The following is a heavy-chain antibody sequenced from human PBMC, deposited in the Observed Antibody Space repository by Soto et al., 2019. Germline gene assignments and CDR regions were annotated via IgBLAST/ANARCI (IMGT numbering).Heavy chain of an antibody. D-gene: IGHD3-3*01. Sequence: SETLSLTCTVSGGSISSGDYYWSWIRQPPGKGLEWIGYIYYSGSTYYNPSLKSRVTISVDTSKNQFSLKLSSVTAADTAVYYCASDLRRSGNYDFWSGYPPYGMDVWGKGTTVTVSS. V-gene: IGHV4-30-4*01. J-gene: IGHJ6*04. CDR2: IYYSGST. CDR1: GGSISSGDYY. CDR3: ASDLRRSGNYDFWSGYPPYGMDV.